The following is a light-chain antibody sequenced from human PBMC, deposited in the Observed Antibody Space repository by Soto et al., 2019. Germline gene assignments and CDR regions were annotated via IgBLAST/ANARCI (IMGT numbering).Light chain of an antibody. CDR1: QSVSSN. V-gene: IGKV3-15*01. CDR3: QQYNKWPPYT. Sequence: EIVMTQSPANLSVSPGERATLSCRASQSVSSNLAWYQQKPGQGARLLIYGASTRATSIPARFSGSGSGTEFTITINSLQSEDFAVYYCQQYNKWPPYTFGQGTKLEIK. J-gene: IGKJ2*01. CDR2: GAS.